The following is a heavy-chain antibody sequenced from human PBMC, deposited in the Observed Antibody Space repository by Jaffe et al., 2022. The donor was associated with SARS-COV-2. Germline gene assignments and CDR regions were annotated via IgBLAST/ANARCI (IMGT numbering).Heavy chain of an antibody. CDR3: ARDQLRDVEYFHH. D-gene: IGHD4-17*01. CDR2: IKQDGGET. CDR1: GFTFNNYW. J-gene: IGHJ1*01. V-gene: IGHV3-7*03. Sequence: EVQLVESGGGLVQPGGSLTLSCAASGFTFNNYWMSWVRQAPGKGLEWVANIKQDGGETYYMDSVKGRFTISRDNVENSVYLQMNSLRAEDTAVYYCARDQLRDVEYFHHWGQGTLVTVSS.